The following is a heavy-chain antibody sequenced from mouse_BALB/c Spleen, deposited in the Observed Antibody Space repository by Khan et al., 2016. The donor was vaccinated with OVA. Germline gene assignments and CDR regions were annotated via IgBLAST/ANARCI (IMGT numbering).Heavy chain of an antibody. CDR1: GFNIKDTY. D-gene: IGHD2-3*01. Sequence: VQLQQSGAELVKPGASVKLSCTASGFNIKDTYMHWVKQSPEQGLEWIGRIAPANGNTKYAPKFQGQATITADTSSHPSYLQLSSLTSEDTAVYYCARPSYDPRYFEVWAQGPRSPSPQ. CDR2: IAPANGNT. CDR3: ARPSYDPRYFEV. J-gene: IGHJ1*01. V-gene: IGHV14-3*02.